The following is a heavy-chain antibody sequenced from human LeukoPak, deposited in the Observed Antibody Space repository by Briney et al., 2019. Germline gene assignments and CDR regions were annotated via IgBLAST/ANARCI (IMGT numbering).Heavy chain of an antibody. Sequence: GESLKISCKGSGYTFTTYWIGWVRQMPGKGLEWMGIIYPGDSDTRYSPSFQGQVTISADKSISTAYLQWSSLKASDTAMYYCARHLGATVNTLYYFDYWGQGTLVTVSS. D-gene: IGHD4-17*01. J-gene: IGHJ4*02. CDR3: ARHLGATVNTLYYFDY. V-gene: IGHV5-51*01. CDR1: GYTFTTYW. CDR2: IYPGDSDT.